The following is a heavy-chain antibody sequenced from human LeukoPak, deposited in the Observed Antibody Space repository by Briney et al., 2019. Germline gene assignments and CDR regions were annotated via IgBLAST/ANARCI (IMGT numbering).Heavy chain of an antibody. V-gene: IGHV4-30-2*01. CDR3: ARGDILVPAEIDY. D-gene: IGHD2-2*01. J-gene: IGHJ4*02. Sequence: SQTLSLTCAVSGVSISSGGYSWSWIRQPPGKGLEWIGYLYHSGSTYYNPSLKSRVTISVDRSKNQFSLKPSSVTAADTAVYYCARGDILVPAEIDYWGQGTLVTVSS. CDR1: GVSISSGGYS. CDR2: LYHSGST.